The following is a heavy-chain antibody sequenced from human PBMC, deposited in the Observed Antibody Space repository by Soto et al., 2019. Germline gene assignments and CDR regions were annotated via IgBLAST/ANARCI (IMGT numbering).Heavy chain of an antibody. CDR1: GGSISSSSYY. CDR2: IYYSGST. CDR3: ASTYSSGWYGDYYGMDV. D-gene: IGHD6-19*01. Sequence: SETLSLTGAVSGGSISSSSYYWGWIRQPPGKGLEWIGSIYYSGSTYYNPSLKSRVTISVDTSKNQFSLKLSSVTAADTAVYYCASTYSSGWYGDYYGMDVWGQGTTVT. J-gene: IGHJ6*02. V-gene: IGHV4-39*01.